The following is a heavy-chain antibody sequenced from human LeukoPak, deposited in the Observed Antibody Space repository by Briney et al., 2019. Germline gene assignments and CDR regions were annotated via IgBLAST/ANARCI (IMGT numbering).Heavy chain of an antibody. CDR2: IRYDGSNK. J-gene: IGHJ4*02. Sequence: GGSLRLSCAASGFTFSSYGMHWVRQAPGKGLEWVAFIRYDGSNKYYADSVKGRFTISRDNSKNTLYLQMNSLRAEDTAVYYCAKGSLVTTSGPALWGQGTLVTVSS. D-gene: IGHD4-17*01. CDR3: AKGSLVTTSGPAL. CDR1: GFTFSSYG. V-gene: IGHV3-30*02.